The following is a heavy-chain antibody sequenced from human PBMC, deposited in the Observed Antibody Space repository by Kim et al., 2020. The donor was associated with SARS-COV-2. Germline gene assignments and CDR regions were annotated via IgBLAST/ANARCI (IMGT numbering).Heavy chain of an antibody. Sequence: GGSLRLSCAASGFTVSSNYMSWVRQAPGKGLGWVSVIYSGGSTYYADSVKGRFTISRDNSKNTLYLQMNSLRAEDTAVYYCAREAELLWFVQPPSLYGIDVWGQGTTVTVSS. CDR1: GFTVSSNY. CDR2: IYSGGST. V-gene: IGHV3-66*01. CDR3: AREAELLWFVQPPSLYGIDV. D-gene: IGHD3-10*01. J-gene: IGHJ6*02.